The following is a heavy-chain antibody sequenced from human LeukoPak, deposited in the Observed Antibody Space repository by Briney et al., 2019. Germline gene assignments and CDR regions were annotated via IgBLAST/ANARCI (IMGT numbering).Heavy chain of an antibody. CDR1: GFTFSSYA. CDR3: ARDQSRITIFGVVTHLYGMDV. CDR2: ISYDGSNK. J-gene: IGHJ6*02. D-gene: IGHD3-3*01. Sequence: GRSPRLSCAASGFTFSSYAMHWVRQAPGKGLEWVAVISYDGSNKYYADSVEGRFTISRDNSKNTLYLQMNSLRAEDTAVYYCARDQSRITIFGVVTHLYGMDVWGQGTTVTVSS. V-gene: IGHV3-30-3*01.